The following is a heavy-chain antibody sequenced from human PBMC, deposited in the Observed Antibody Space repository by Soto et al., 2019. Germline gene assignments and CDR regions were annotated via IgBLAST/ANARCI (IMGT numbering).Heavy chain of an antibody. CDR2: INPNTGGT. D-gene: IGHD6-6*01. CDR1: GYAFTAYF. Sequence: GASVKVSCKTSGYAFTAYFMHWVRQAPGQGLEWMGWINPNTGGTYYAQKFQGRVTMTRDTSISTAFLDLRRLRSDDTAVYFCAISLSTIAARPDSWGQGTLVTVSS. J-gene: IGHJ4*02. CDR3: AISLSTIAARPDS. V-gene: IGHV1-2*02.